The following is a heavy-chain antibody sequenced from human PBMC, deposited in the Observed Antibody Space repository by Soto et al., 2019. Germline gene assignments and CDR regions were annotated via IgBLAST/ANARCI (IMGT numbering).Heavy chain of an antibody. CDR1: GGSISSGDYY. D-gene: IGHD3-3*01. CDR3: AREYYDFWSGILNWFDP. V-gene: IGHV4-30-4*01. J-gene: IGHJ5*02. Sequence: SETLSLTCTVSGGSISSGDYYWSWIRQPPGKGLEWIGYIYYSGSTYYNPSLKSRVTISVDTSKNQFSLKLSSVTAADTAVYYCAREYYDFWSGILNWFDPWGQGTLVTVSS. CDR2: IYYSGST.